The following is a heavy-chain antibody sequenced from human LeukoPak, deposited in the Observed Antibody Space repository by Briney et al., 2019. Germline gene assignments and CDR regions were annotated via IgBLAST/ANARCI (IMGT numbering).Heavy chain of an antibody. V-gene: IGHV4-38-2*02. CDR3: AHLVNDAFDI. D-gene: IGHD2-2*01. J-gene: IGHJ3*02. CDR2: IYHSGST. CDR1: GYSISSGYY. Sequence: PSETLSLTCTVSGYSISSGYYWGWIRQPPGKGLEWIGSIYHSGSTYYNPSLKSRVTISVDTSKNQFSLKLSSVTAADTAVYYCAHLVNDAFDIWGQGTMVTVSS.